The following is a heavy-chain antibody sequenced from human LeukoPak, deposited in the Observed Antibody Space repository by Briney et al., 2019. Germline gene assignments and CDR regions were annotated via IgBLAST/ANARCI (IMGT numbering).Heavy chain of an antibody. CDR3: ARDGPNSGYDYYGMDV. V-gene: IGHV4-59*01. CDR1: GGSISSYY. Sequence: SETLSLTCTVSGGSISSYYWSWIRRPPGKGLEWIGYIYYSGSTNYNPSLKSRVTISVDTSKNQFSLKLSSVTAADTAVYYCARDGPNSGYDYYGMDVWGQGTTVTVSS. CDR2: IYYSGST. J-gene: IGHJ6*02. D-gene: IGHD1-26*01.